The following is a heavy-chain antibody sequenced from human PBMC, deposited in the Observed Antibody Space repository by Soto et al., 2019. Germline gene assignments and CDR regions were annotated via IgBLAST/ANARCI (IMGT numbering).Heavy chain of an antibody. CDR1: GCTVSSNY. Sequence: GSLRGACAASGCTVSSNYMTWVRQAPGKGLEWVSVIYSGGSTYYADSVKGRFSISRDNSKNTLYLQMNSLRAEDTAVYYCERVKPLLFLQWFPDFWGQGTLVTVYS. CDR3: ERVKPLLFLQWFPDF. J-gene: IGHJ4*02. D-gene: IGHD3-3*01. V-gene: IGHV3-53*01. CDR2: IYSGGST.